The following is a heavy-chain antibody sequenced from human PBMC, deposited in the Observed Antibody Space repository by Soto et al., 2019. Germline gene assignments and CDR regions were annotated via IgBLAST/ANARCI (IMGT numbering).Heavy chain of an antibody. D-gene: IGHD1-26*01. CDR2: IYDNGRT. CDR1: ISSYY. Sequence: ISSYYWSWIRQPPGKGLEWIGYIYDNGRTTYNPSLKSRVTISVDTSKNQFSLKLSSVTAADTAVYYCAGDIRSGSYRFDYWGQGTLVTVSS. J-gene: IGHJ4*02. CDR3: AGDIRSGSYRFDY. V-gene: IGHV4-59*08.